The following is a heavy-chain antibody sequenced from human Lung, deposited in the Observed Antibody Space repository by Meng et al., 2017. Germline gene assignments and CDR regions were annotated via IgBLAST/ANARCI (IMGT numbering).Heavy chain of an antibody. CDR2: INHSGST. CDR3: ARGPTTMAHDFDY. CDR1: GGSCSDYY. D-gene: IGHD4-11*01. Sequence: QVELQQWVAGLLKPSETLSLTCVVSGGSCSDYYWSWIRQPPGKGLEWIGEINHSGSTNYNPSLESRATISVDTSQNNLSLKLSSVTAADSAVYYCARGPTTMAHDFDYWGQGTLVTVSS. V-gene: IGHV4-34*01. J-gene: IGHJ4*02.